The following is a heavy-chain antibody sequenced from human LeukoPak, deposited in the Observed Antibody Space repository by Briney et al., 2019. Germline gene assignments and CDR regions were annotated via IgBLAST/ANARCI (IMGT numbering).Heavy chain of an antibody. Sequence: SQTLSLTCTVSGGSISSGAYYWSWIRQPPGKGLEWVGYIYYSGSTYYNPSLKSRVTISVDTSKNQFSLKLSSVTAADTAVYYCARQLIFDYCSSTSCLKYFQHWGQGTLVTVSS. J-gene: IGHJ1*01. CDR2: IYYSGST. D-gene: IGHD2-2*01. CDR3: ARQLIFDYCSSTSCLKYFQH. V-gene: IGHV4-30-4*08. CDR1: GGSISSGAYY.